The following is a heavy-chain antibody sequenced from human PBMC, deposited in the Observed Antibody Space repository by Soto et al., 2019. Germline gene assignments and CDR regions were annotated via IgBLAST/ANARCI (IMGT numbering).Heavy chain of an antibody. J-gene: IGHJ3*02. CDR3: ASSLLRYFDWLLIYAFDI. CDR1: GFTFSSYA. Sequence: GGSLRLSCAASGFTFSSYAMHWVRQAPGKGLEWVAVISYDGSNKYYADSVKGRFTISRDNSKNTLYLQMNSLRAEDTAVYYCASSLLRYFDWLLIYAFDIWGKGTMVTPSS. V-gene: IGHV3-30-3*01. CDR2: ISYDGSNK. D-gene: IGHD3-9*01.